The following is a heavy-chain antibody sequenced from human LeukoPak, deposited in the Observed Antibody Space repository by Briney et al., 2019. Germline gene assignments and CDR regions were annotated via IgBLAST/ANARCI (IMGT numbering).Heavy chain of an antibody. CDR2: ISSSSSYI. CDR3: ARGTSNSSSWYWDYYYYYMDV. V-gene: IGHV3-21*01. CDR1: GFTFSSYS. J-gene: IGHJ6*03. D-gene: IGHD6-13*01. Sequence: GGSLRLSCAASGFTFSSYSMNWVRQAPGKGLEWVSSISSSSSYIYYADSVKGRFTISRDNAKNSLYLQMNSLRAEDTAVYYCARGTSNSSSWYWDYYYYYMDVWGKGTTVTVSS.